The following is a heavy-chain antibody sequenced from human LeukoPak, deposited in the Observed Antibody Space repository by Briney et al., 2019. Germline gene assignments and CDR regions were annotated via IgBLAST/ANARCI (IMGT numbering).Heavy chain of an antibody. CDR3: TTDYGGDSFEY. V-gene: IGHV3-15*01. CDR1: GFTFRNAW. J-gene: IGHJ4*02. Sequence: PGGSLRLSCAASGFTFRNAWMSWVRQAPGKGLEWVGRIKSKTDGATTDYAAPVEGRFTISRDDSENTLYLQMNSLKTEDTAVFYCTTDYGGDSFEYWGQGTLVTVSS. D-gene: IGHD4-23*01. CDR2: IKSKTDGATT.